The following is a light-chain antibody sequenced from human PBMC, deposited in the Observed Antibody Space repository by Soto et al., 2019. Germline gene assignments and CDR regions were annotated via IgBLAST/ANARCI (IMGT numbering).Light chain of an antibody. J-gene: IGKJ1*01. V-gene: IGKV1-5*03. CDR1: QGVRGG. CDR2: EAS. Sequence: DSQMTQSPANLSASVGDRVTMTCRASQGVRGGLAWHQQKPAKAPKLLIYEASSVESGVPSRFSGSGSGTEFTLTIDSLQPDDFANYCCQQYDKYPLTVGQGTKVEVK. CDR3: QQYDKYPLT.